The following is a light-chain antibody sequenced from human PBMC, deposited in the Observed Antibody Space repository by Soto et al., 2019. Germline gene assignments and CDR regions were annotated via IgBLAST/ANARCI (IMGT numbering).Light chain of an antibody. V-gene: IGKV3-11*01. J-gene: IGKJ5*01. CDR3: QQRSNWPPAIT. CDR2: EAS. CDR1: ESVSTN. Sequence: EIVMTQSPATLFVSRGARVTRSCRASESVSTNLAWYQQKAGPAPRLLMFEASKRATGIPARFSGSGSGTDLTFTLSSLEPEDFACYYCQQRSNWPPAITFGQGTRLEI.